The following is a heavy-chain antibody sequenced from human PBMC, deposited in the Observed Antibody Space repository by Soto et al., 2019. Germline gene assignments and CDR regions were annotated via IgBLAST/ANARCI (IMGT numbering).Heavy chain of an antibody. Sequence: ASVKVSCKASGYTFTSYGISWVRQAPGQGLEWMGWISAYNGNTNYAQKLQGRVTMTTDTSTSTAYMELRSLKSDDTAVYYCARDSAVTLIQLYYYYGMDVWGQGTTVTVSS. D-gene: IGHD6-25*01. J-gene: IGHJ6*02. CDR2: ISAYNGNT. CDR3: ARDSAVTLIQLYYYYGMDV. CDR1: GYTFTSYG. V-gene: IGHV1-18*04.